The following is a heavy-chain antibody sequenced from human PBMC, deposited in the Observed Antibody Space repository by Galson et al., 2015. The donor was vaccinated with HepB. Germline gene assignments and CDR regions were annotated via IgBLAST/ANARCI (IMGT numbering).Heavy chain of an antibody. CDR1: TFIFSTYS. CDR2: ISSSSTTI. D-gene: IGHD6-13*01. Sequence: SLRLSCAASTFIFSTYSMNWVRQAPGKGLEWVSYISSSSTTIYYADSVKGRFTISRDNSKNTLSLQMNSLTAEDTAVYYCARGYSSSWYSGLGYWGQGTLVTVSS. V-gene: IGHV3-48*01. CDR3: ARGYSSSWYSGLGY. J-gene: IGHJ4*02.